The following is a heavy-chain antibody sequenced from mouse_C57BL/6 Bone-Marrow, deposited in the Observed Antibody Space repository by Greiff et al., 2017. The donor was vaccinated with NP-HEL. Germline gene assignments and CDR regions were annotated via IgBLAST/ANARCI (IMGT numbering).Heavy chain of an antibody. Sequence: EVMLVESGGGLVKPGGSLKLSCAASGFTFSSYTMSWVRQTPEKRLEWVATISGGGGNTYYPDSVKGRFTISRDNAKNTLYLQMSSLRSEETALYYCARHVYYGSSDVAWFAYWGQGTLVTVSA. CDR3: ARHVYYGSSDVAWFAY. J-gene: IGHJ3*01. D-gene: IGHD1-1*01. CDR1: GFTFSSYT. CDR2: ISGGGGNT. V-gene: IGHV5-9*01.